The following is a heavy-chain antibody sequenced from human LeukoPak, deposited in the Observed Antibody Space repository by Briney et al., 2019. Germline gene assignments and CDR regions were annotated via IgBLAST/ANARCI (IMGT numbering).Heavy chain of an antibody. Sequence: PGRSLRLSCVASGFTFSSYGMHWVRQAPGKGLEWVAVIWYDGSNKYYADSVKGRFTISRDNSKNTLFLQMNSLRAEDTALYYCAKVDDGTGYPQLPFDYWGQGTLVTVSS. V-gene: IGHV3-33*06. J-gene: IGHJ4*02. CDR3: AKVDDGTGYPQLPFDY. CDR2: IWYDGSNK. D-gene: IGHD3-22*01. CDR1: GFTFSSYG.